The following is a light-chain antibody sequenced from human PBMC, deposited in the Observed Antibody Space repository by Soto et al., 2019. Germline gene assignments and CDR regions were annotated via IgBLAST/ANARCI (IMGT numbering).Light chain of an antibody. J-gene: IGKJ4*01. V-gene: IGKV1-6*01. CDR3: LQDYSLLT. CDR1: QGIGND. CDR2: AAS. Sequence: AIQMTQSPSSLSASVGVRVTITCRAGQGIGNDVAWYQQKPGKAPKLLIYAASSLQSGVTYRFSGSAYGTEFTLTISNTPPEYFATYDWLQDYSLLTFGGGTKVELK.